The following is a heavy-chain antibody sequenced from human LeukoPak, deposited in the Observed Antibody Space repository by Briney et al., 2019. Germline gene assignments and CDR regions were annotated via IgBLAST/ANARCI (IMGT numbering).Heavy chain of an antibody. D-gene: IGHD6-19*01. CDR3: ARVECSSGTRPPDY. J-gene: IGHJ4*02. Sequence: KFQGRVTITRDTSASTAYMELSSLRSEDTAVYYCARVECSSGTRPPDYWGQGTLVTVSS. V-gene: IGHV1-3*01.